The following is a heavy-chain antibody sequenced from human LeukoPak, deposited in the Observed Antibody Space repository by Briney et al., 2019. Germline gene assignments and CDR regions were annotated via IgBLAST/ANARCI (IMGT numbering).Heavy chain of an antibody. V-gene: IGHV3-30-3*01. Sequence: GGSLRLSCAASGFTFSSYAMHCVRQAPGKGLEWVAVISYDGSNKYYADSVKGRFTISRDNSKNTLYLQMNSLRAEDTAVYYCARDLHQYSSGWFDPWGQGTLVTVSS. CDR1: GFTFSSYA. CDR2: ISYDGSNK. D-gene: IGHD6-19*01. CDR3: ARDLHQYSSGWFDP. J-gene: IGHJ5*02.